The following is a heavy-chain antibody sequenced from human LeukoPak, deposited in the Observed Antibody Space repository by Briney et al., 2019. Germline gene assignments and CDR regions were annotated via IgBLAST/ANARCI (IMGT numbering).Heavy chain of an antibody. D-gene: IGHD4-23*01. CDR1: GFTFTSSA. Sequence: SVKVSCKASGFTFTSSAMQWVRQARGQRLEWIGWIVVGSGNTNYVQKFQERVTITRDMSTSTAYMELSSPRSEDTAVYYCAASEVVTPGFDYWGQGTLVTVSS. CDR2: IVVGSGNT. CDR3: AASEVVTPGFDY. J-gene: IGHJ4*02. V-gene: IGHV1-58*02.